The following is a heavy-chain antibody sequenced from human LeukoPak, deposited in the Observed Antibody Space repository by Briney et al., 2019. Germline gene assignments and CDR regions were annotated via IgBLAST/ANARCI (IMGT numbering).Heavy chain of an antibody. CDR2: IYYSGST. CDR1: GGSISSNY. V-gene: IGHV4-59*01. Sequence: KPSETLSLTCTVSGGSISSNYWSWIRQPPGKGLEWIGYIYYSGSTNYNPSLNSRVTTSVDTSTNQFPLKLSSVTAADTAVYYCARDKVNWYFDLWGRGTLVTVSS. CDR3: ARDKVNWYFDL. J-gene: IGHJ2*01.